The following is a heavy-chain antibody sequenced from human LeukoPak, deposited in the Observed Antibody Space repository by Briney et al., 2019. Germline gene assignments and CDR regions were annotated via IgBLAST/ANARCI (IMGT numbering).Heavy chain of an antibody. CDR2: INCSGST. D-gene: IGHD3-3*01. Sequence: TPSETLSLTCTASGGIISSDNYYWGWLRPPPGQGLELIASINCSGSTYYNPSLRSPVTIFVDTYKIQFSLRLNSVTAADTAVYYCARRPFGVGWFDPWGQGTLVTVSS. CDR3: ARRPFGVGWFDP. CDR1: GGIISSDNYY. V-gene: IGHV4-39*01. J-gene: IGHJ5*02.